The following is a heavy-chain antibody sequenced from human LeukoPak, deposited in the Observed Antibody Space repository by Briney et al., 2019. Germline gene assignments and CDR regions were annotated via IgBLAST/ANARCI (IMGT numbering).Heavy chain of an antibody. CDR2: INPNNGDS. V-gene: IGHV1-2*02. D-gene: IGHD3-10*01. CDR1: GYTFTGYD. CDR3: ARDRVSGGNDY. Sequence: ASVKVSCKASGYTFTGYDLHWVRQAPGQGLEYMGWINPNNGDSKNTQTFQGRVTMTRDTSISTVYMELTRPRSDDTAVYYCARDRVSGGNDYWGQGTLVTVSS. J-gene: IGHJ4*02.